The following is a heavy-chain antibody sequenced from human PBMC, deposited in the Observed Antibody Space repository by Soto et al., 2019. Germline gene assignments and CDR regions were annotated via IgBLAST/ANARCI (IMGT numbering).Heavy chain of an antibody. CDR1: GGTFSSYT. CDR2: IIPILGIA. CDR3: ARERAVAGQFNNDY. V-gene: IGHV1-69*08. Sequence: QVQLVQSGAEVKKPGSSGKVAGKASGGTFSSYTISWVLQAPGQGLEWMGRIIPILGIANYAQKFQGRVTITADKSTSTAYMELSSLRSEDTAVYYCARERAVAGQFNNDYWGQVTLVTVSS. J-gene: IGHJ4*02. D-gene: IGHD6-19*01.